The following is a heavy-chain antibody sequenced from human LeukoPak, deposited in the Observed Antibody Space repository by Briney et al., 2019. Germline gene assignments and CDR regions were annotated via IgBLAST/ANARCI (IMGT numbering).Heavy chain of an antibody. V-gene: IGHV1-69*04. J-gene: IGHJ4*02. CDR3: ARGVWNDNPVDY. Sequence: ASVKVSCKASGGTFSSYAISWVRQAPGQGLEWMGRIIPILGIANYAQKFQGRVTITADKSTSTAYMELSSLRSEDTAVYYCARGVWNDNPVDYWGQGTLVTVSS. D-gene: IGHD1-1*01. CDR1: GGTFSSYA. CDR2: IIPILGIA.